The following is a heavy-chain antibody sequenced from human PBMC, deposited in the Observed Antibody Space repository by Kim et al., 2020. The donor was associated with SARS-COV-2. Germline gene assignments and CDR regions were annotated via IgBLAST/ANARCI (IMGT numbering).Heavy chain of an antibody. Sequence: YANSVKGRFTISRDNSKNTLYLQMGSLRAEDMAVYYCAVYYDYVWGSYRYWGQGTLVTVSS. CDR3: AVYYDYVWGSYRY. V-gene: IGHV3-64*01. J-gene: IGHJ4*02. D-gene: IGHD3-16*01.